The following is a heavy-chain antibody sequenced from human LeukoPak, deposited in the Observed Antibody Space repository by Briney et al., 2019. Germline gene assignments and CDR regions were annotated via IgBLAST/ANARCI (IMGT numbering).Heavy chain of an antibody. Sequence: GGSLRLSCTASGFTFSNYWMSWVRQAPGKGLEWVANIKQDGSEKYYVDSVKGRFTISRDNSKNMLYLQMNSPEDTAVYYCAKDRRSSWYESFDYWGQGTLVTVSS. CDR3: AKDRRSSWYESFDY. CDR1: GFTFSNYW. V-gene: IGHV3-7*03. J-gene: IGHJ4*02. CDR2: IKQDGSEK. D-gene: IGHD6-13*01.